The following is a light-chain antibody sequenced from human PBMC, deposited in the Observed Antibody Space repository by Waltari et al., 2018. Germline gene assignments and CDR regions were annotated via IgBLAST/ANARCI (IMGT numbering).Light chain of an antibody. Sequence: QSVLTQPASVSGSPGQSITISCTGTRSDIGAYNFVSWFQQLPGQAPRLLISGATNRPSGVSYRFSGSKSGNPASLSISDLQAEDEADYYCCSYVGGSRVLFGGGTKLTV. V-gene: IGLV2-23*01. CDR3: CSYVGGSRVL. J-gene: IGLJ2*01. CDR2: GAT. CDR1: RSDIGAYNF.